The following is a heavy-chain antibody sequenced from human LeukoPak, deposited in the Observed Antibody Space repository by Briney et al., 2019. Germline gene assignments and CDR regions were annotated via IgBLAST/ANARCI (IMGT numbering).Heavy chain of an antibody. V-gene: IGHV3-30-3*01. D-gene: IGHD4-17*01. CDR1: GXTFNNYA. CDR2: VTYDGNNK. CDR3: AKATVTTRRGIDN. J-gene: IGHJ4*02. Sequence: GGSLRLSWAASGXTFNNYAMHWVRQAPGKGLEWVAVVTYDGNNKYYADSVKGRFTVSRDNSKNTLYLQMNSLRGEDTAVYYCAKATVTTRRGIDNWGQGTLVTVPS.